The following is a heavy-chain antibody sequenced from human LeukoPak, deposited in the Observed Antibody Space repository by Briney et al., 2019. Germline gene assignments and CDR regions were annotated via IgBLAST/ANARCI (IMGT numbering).Heavy chain of an antibody. Sequence: ASVKVSCKVSGYTLTGLSMHWVRQAPGKGLEWMGGFDPEDGETIYAQKFQGRVTITRNTSISTAYMELSSLRSEDTAVYYCAREGIAASQYYYYMDVWGKGTTVTVSS. V-gene: IGHV1-24*01. CDR2: FDPEDGET. CDR3: AREGIAASQYYYYMDV. CDR1: GYTLTGLS. J-gene: IGHJ6*03. D-gene: IGHD6-13*01.